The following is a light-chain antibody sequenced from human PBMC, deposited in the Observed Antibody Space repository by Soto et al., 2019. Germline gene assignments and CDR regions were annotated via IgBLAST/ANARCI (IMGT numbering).Light chain of an antibody. V-gene: IGKV3-15*01. J-gene: IGKJ1*01. CDR1: QSVSSN. CDR2: AVS. CDR3: QKYNKWPLT. Sequence: EIMMTQSPGTLSASPGERATLSCRASQSVSSNLAWYQQKPGQAPRLLIYAVSTRATGIPARFSGSGSGTEFTLNISSLQSEDFAVYSCQKYNKWPLTFGQGTKVEIK.